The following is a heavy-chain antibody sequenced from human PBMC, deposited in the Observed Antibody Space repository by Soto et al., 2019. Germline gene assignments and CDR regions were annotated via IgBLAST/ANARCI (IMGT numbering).Heavy chain of an antibody. Sequence: ASVKVSCKASGYTFTHYYIHWVRQAPGQGLEWMGIINPNGGITTYAQKFRAGFSMSRDTSTSTVYLELSSLRSEDSAVYYYATSVNSAMAFDYWGQGTLVTVSS. V-gene: IGHV1-46*01. J-gene: IGHJ4*02. D-gene: IGHD5-18*01. CDR1: GYTFTHYY. CDR2: INPNGGIT. CDR3: ATSVNSAMAFDY.